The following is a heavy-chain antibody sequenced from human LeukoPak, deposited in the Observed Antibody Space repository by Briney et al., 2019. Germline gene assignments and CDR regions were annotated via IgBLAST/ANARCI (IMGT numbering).Heavy chain of an antibody. V-gene: IGHV4-59*08. J-gene: IGHJ4*02. CDR3: ARGGATRRWLQLPYYFDY. CDR2: IYYSGST. D-gene: IGHD5-24*01. CDR1: GGSSLRYY. Sequence: SETLSLTGTWTGGSSLRYYWSWIRQPPGKGLEWIGYIYYSGSTNYNPSLKSRVTISVDTSKNQFSLKLSSVTAANTAVDDGARGGATRRWLQLPYYFDYWGQGTLVTVSS.